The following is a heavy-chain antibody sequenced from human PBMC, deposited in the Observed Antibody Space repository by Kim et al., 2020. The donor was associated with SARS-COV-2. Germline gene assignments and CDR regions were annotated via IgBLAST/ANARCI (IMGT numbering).Heavy chain of an antibody. CDR1: GGSISSYY. V-gene: IGHV4-4*07. Sequence: SETLSLTCTVSGGSISSYYWSWIRQPAGKGLEWIGRIYTSGSTNYNPSLKSRVTMSVDTSKNQFSLKLSSVTAADTAVYYCARDLARRDGYKKGNWFYPWGQGTLVTVSS. CDR2: IYTSGST. J-gene: IGHJ5*02. D-gene: IGHD5-12*01. CDR3: ARDLARRDGYKKGNWFYP.